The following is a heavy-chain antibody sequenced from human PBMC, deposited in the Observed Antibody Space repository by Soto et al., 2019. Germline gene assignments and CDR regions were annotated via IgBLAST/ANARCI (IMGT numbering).Heavy chain of an antibody. J-gene: IGHJ4*02. CDR1: GFTFSSYG. D-gene: IGHD2-15*01. Sequence: QVQLVESGGGVVQPGRSLRLSCAASGFTFSSYGMHWVRQAPGKGLEWVAVISYDGSNKYYADSVKGRFTISRDNSKNTLYLQMNSRRAEDTAMYYCAKRGRDGPFDYWGQGTLVTVSS. CDR3: AKRGRDGPFDY. CDR2: ISYDGSNK. V-gene: IGHV3-30*18.